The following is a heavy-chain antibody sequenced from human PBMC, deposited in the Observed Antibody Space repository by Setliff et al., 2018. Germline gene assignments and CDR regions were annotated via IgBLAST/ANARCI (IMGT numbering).Heavy chain of an antibody. CDR2: IYTSGST. CDR3: ARGFDVCGGGACYTDGPYYFDY. V-gene: IGHV4-4*08. CDR1: GGSISSYY. D-gene: IGHD2-21*02. Sequence: PSETLSLTCTVSGGSISSYYWSWIRQPPGKGLEWIGYIYTSGSTNYNPSLKSRVTISVDTSKNQFSLKLSSVAAADTAVYYCARGFDVCGGGACYTDGPYYFDYWGLGTLVTVSS. J-gene: IGHJ4*02.